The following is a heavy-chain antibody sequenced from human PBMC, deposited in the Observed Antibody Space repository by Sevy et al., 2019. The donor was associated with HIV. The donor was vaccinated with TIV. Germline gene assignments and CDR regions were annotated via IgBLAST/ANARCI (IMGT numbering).Heavy chain of an antibody. V-gene: IGHV3-23*01. CDR1: GFTFSSYA. Sequence: GGSLRLSCAASGFTFSSYAMSWVRQAPGKGLEWVSAISGSGGSTYYADSVKGRFTISRDNSKNTLYLQMNSLRAEDTAVYYCAKVDRPIMVRGVITPFDYWGQGTRVTVSS. J-gene: IGHJ4*02. CDR2: ISGSGGST. D-gene: IGHD3-10*01. CDR3: AKVDRPIMVRGVITPFDY.